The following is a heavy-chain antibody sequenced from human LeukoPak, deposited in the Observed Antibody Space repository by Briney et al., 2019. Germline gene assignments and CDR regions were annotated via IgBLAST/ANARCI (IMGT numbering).Heavy chain of an antibody. Sequence: GGSLRLSCAASGFTFSSYGMHWVRQAPGKGLEWVAFIRYDGSNKYYADSVKGRFTISRDNSKNTLYLQMNSLRAEDTAVYYCAKDPGESVVVTALDYWGQGTLVTVSS. CDR2: IRYDGSNK. V-gene: IGHV3-30*02. J-gene: IGHJ4*02. D-gene: IGHD2-21*02. CDR3: AKDPGESVVVTALDY. CDR1: GFTFSSYG.